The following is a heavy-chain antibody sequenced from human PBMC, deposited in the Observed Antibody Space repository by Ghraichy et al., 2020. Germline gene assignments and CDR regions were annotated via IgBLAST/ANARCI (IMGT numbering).Heavy chain of an antibody. CDR3: ASGPLFNYYYGMDV. J-gene: IGHJ6*02. CDR2: INHSGST. D-gene: IGHD3-3*01. V-gene: IGHV4-34*01. Sequence: SETLSLTCAVYGGSFSGYYWSWIRQPPGKGLEWIGEINHSGSTNYNPSLKSRVTISVDTSKNQFSLKLSSVTAADTAVYYCASGPLFNYYYGMDVWGQGTTVTVSS. CDR1: GGSFSGYY.